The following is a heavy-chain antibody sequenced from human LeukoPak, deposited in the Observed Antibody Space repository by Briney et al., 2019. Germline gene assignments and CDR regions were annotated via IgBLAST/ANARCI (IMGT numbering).Heavy chain of an antibody. Sequence: ASVKVSCKASGYTFTSYGISWVRQAPGQGLEWMGWISAYNGNTNYAQKLQGRVTITTDTSTSTAYMELRSLRSDDKAVYYCARGWRRIAARGPAWYNWFDPWGQGTLVTVSS. V-gene: IGHV1-18*01. D-gene: IGHD6-6*01. CDR3: ARGWRRIAARGPAWYNWFDP. CDR1: GYTFTSYG. J-gene: IGHJ5*02. CDR2: ISAYNGNT.